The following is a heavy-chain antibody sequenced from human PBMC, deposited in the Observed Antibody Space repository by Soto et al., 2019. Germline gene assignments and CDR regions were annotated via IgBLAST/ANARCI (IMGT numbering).Heavy chain of an antibody. CDR1: TSNLKNYA. D-gene: IGHD3-16*01. J-gene: IGHJ4*02. CDR2: LTDTGGST. CDR3: AKIKGAITFLHFDT. V-gene: IGHV3-23*01. Sequence: LGGSLRLSCVDSTSNLKNYAMAWVRQAPGKGLEWVSALTDTGGSTYYAASVKGRFTISRDNSRNTLFLQMDRLRVDDTAVYYCAKIKGAITFLHFDTWGQGTLVTVSS.